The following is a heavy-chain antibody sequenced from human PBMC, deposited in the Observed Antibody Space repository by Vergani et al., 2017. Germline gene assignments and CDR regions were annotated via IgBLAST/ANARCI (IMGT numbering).Heavy chain of an antibody. J-gene: IGHJ4*01. CDR1: GFRFSSYG. D-gene: IGHD2/OR15-2a*01. Sequence: EVQLLQSGGGVIQPGGSVRLSCAASGFRFSSYGMNWVRQAPGKGLAWVSGISGSGVSTYYTDSVKGRFTISRDNSKTMLFLQMNNLRTEDTAVYYCARQYFVWENYFFGYWWHGALMAVSS. CDR2: ISGSGVST. V-gene: IGHV3-23*01. CDR3: ARQYFVWENYFFGY.